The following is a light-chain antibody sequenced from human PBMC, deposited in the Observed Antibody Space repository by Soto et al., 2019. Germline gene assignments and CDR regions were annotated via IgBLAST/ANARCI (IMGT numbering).Light chain of an antibody. CDR2: GAS. Sequence: EVVLTQSPATLSVSPGAGATLSCRASQSVGSNLAWYQQKPGQTPRVLIYGASTRAIAIPARFSGSGFGTEFTLTISSLQSEDFAVYHCQQYSNSPLTFGGGTKVEV. CDR3: QQYSNSPLT. J-gene: IGKJ4*01. CDR1: QSVGSN. V-gene: IGKV3-15*01.